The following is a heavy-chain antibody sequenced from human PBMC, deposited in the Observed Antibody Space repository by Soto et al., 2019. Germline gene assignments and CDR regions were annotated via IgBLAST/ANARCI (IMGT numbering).Heavy chain of an antibody. CDR1: GFTFSSYG. D-gene: IGHD1-1*01. V-gene: IGHV3-30*18. CDR3: AKDSLERTYYYYYGMDV. Sequence: GGSLRLSCAASGFTFSSYGMHWVRQAPGKGLEWVAVISYDGSNKYYADSVKGRFTISRDNSKNTLYLQMNSLRPEDTAVYYCAKDSLERTYYYYYGMDVWGQGTTVTVSS. CDR2: ISYDGSNK. J-gene: IGHJ6*02.